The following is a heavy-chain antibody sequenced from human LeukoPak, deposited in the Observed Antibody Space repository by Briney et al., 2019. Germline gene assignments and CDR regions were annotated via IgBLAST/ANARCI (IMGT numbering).Heavy chain of an antibody. CDR1: GGTFGSYA. CDR2: IIPIFGTA. CDR3: ARGPTLIWRYYFDY. Sequence: GASVKVSCKASGGTFGSYAISWVRQAPGQGLEWMGGIIPIFGTANYAQKFQGRVTITTDESTSTAYMELSSLRSEDTAVHYCARGPTLIWRYYFDYWGQGTLVTVSS. D-gene: IGHD2-21*01. V-gene: IGHV1-69*05. J-gene: IGHJ4*02.